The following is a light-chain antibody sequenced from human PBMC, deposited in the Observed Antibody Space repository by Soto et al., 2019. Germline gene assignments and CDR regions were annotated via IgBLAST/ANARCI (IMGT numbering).Light chain of an antibody. CDR1: SSDVGGYNY. V-gene: IGLV2-14*01. Sequence: QSALTQPASVSGSPGQSITISCTGTSSDVGGYNYFSWYQQHPGKAPKLMIYEVSNRPSGVSNRFSGSKSGNTASLTISGLQADDDANYYCTSYTSSSTLVIFGGGTKLTVL. J-gene: IGLJ2*01. CDR2: EVS. CDR3: TSYTSSSTLVI.